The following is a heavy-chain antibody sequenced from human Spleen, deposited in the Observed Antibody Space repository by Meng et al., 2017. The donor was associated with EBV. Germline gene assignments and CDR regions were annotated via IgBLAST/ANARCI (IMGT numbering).Heavy chain of an antibody. Sequence: PQEGGGGLLRPVETLSLTCAVYGGSLSGYYWSWIRQPPGKGLEWIGEINHSGSTNYNPSLKSRVTISVDTSKNQFSLKLSSVTAADTAAYYCARERYYDSSGYYTDYWGQGTLVTVSS. CDR1: GGSLSGYY. CDR2: INHSGST. CDR3: ARERYYDSSGYYTDY. J-gene: IGHJ4*02. V-gene: IGHV4-34*01. D-gene: IGHD3-22*01.